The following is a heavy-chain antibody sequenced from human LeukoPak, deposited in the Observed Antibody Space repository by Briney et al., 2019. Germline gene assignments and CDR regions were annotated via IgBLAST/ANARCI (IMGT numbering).Heavy chain of an antibody. V-gene: IGHV3-48*03. Sequence: PGGSLRLSCAASGFTFSNYEMNWVRQAPGKGLEWVSYISSSGTTIYYADSVKGRFTISRDNAKNSLSLQMNSLKVEDTAVYYCARDHKGPYTFDYWGQGTLVTVSS. D-gene: IGHD2-2*02. CDR3: ARDHKGPYTFDY. CDR2: ISSSGTTI. J-gene: IGHJ4*02. CDR1: GFTFSNYE.